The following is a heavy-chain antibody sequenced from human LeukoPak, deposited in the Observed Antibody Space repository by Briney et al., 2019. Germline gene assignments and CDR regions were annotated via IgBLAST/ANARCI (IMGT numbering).Heavy chain of an antibody. Sequence: SVKVSCKASGGTFNSYAISWVRQAPGQGLEWMGGIIPIFGTANYAQKFQGRVTITADESTSTAYMELSSLRSEDTAVYYCASKCCSSTSCYVKDDYYYYYMDVWGKGTTVTVSS. D-gene: IGHD2-2*01. J-gene: IGHJ6*03. CDR1: GGTFNSYA. V-gene: IGHV1-69*13. CDR3: ASKCCSSTSCYVKDDYYYYYMDV. CDR2: IIPIFGTA.